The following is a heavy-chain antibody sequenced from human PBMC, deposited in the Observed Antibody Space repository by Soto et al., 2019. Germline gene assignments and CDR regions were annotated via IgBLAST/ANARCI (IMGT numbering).Heavy chain of an antibody. Sequence: GASVKVSCKASGGTFSSYAISWVRQAPGQGLEWMGGIIPIFGTANYAQKFQDRVTITADESTSTAYMELSSLRSEDTAVYYCAKDQYPYSGSYHVFDIWGQGTMVTVSS. V-gene: IGHV1-69*13. J-gene: IGHJ3*02. CDR1: GGTFSSYA. D-gene: IGHD1-26*01. CDR3: AKDQYPYSGSYHVFDI. CDR2: IIPIFGTA.